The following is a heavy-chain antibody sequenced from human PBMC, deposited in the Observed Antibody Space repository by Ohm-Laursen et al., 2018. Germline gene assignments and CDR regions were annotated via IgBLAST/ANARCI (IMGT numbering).Heavy chain of an antibody. Sequence: SLRLSCAASGFTFRDHYMDWVRQAPGKGLEWVSYISSSGSTIHYADSVKGRFTISRDNAKNSLYLQMNSLRAEDTAVYHCARDPVRGLTDYWGQGTLVTVSS. J-gene: IGHJ4*02. CDR2: ISSSGSTI. CDR1: GFTFRDHY. CDR3: ARDPVRGLTDY. V-gene: IGHV3-11*04. D-gene: IGHD3-16*01.